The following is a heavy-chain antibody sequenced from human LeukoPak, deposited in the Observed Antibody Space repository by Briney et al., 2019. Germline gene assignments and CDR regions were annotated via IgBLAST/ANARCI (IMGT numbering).Heavy chain of an antibody. CDR3: ARARKAAAGGGPLDY. J-gene: IGHJ4*02. CDR2: ISAYNGNT. CDR1: GYTFTSYG. D-gene: IGHD6-13*01. Sequence: ASVKVSCKASGYTFTSYGISWVRQAPGQGLEWMGWISAYNGNTNYAQKLQGRVTMTTDTSTSTAYMELRSLRSDDTVVYYCARARKAAAGGGPLDYWGQGTLVTVSS. V-gene: IGHV1-18*01.